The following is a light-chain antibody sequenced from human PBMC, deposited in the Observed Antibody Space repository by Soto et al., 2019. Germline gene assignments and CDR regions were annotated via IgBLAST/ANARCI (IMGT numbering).Light chain of an antibody. V-gene: IGKV3-11*01. CDR1: QSVSSY. J-gene: IGKJ5*01. CDR2: DAS. CDR3: QQRSNWPPIT. Sequence: EIVLTQSPATQSLSPGERATLSCRVSQSVSSYLAWYQQKPGQAPRLLIYDASNRATGSTARFSGSGSGTDFTLTISSLEPEDFAVYYCQQRSNWPPITFGQGTRLEIK.